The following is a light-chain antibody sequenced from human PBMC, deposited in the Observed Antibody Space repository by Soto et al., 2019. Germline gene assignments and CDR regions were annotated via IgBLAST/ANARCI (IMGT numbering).Light chain of an antibody. CDR1: SSNVGSND. Sequence: QSVLTQPPSASGTPGQRVTISCSGSSSNVGSNDVYWYQQLPGTAPKLLIRGNNQRPSGVPDRLSGPKSGTSASLAINGLRSEDEGDYYCSSHTSTSTWVFGAGTKLTVL. J-gene: IGLJ3*02. CDR2: GNN. V-gene: IGLV1-47*02. CDR3: SSHTSTSTWV.